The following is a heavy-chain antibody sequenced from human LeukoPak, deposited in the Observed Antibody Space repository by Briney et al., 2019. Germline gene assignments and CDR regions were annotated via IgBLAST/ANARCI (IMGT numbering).Heavy chain of an antibody. V-gene: IGHV1-2*02. Sequence: GAAVKVSCKASGYTFTGYYMHWVRQAPGQGLEWMGWINPSSCGTNYAQKFQGRVTMTRDTSISTAYMELSRLRSDDTAVYYCARDGYYDSSGSAGFQHWGQGTLVTVSS. J-gene: IGHJ1*01. D-gene: IGHD3-22*01. CDR2: INPSSCGT. CDR3: ARDGYYDSSGSAGFQH. CDR1: GYTFTGYY.